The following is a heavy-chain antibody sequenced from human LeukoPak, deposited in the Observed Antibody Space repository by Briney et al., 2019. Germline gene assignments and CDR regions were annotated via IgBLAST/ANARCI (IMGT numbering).Heavy chain of an antibody. CDR2: ITSSGDIK. V-gene: IGHV3-48*03. CDR1: GFTFTTYE. CDR3: ARDIYGDEDFDY. J-gene: IGHJ4*02. Sequence: HPGGSLRLSCATSGFTFTTYEMNWVRQAPGKGPEWVSYITSSGDIKTYADPVKGRFTMSRDDAKNSVYLQMNSLRPEDTAVYYCARDIYGDEDFDYWGQGTLVSVSS. D-gene: IGHD3-10*01.